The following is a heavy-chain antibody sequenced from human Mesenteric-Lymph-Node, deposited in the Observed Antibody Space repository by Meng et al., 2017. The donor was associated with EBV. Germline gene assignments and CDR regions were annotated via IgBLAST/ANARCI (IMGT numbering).Heavy chain of an antibody. D-gene: IGHD3-16*02. Sequence: QVQLQESGPGLVKPSETLSLTCTVSGASVSSGTYYWSWMRQPPGKGLEWIGYVYYSGSTNYNPSLKSRVTISLDTSKNQFSLNLISVTAADTAVYYCVRGAVIGPRYFDSWGQGALVTVSS. CDR2: VYYSGST. V-gene: IGHV4-61*01. CDR3: VRGAVIGPRYFDS. CDR1: GASVSSGTYY. J-gene: IGHJ4*02.